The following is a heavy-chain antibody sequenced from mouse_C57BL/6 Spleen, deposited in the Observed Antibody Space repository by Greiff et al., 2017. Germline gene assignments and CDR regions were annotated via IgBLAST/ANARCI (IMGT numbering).Heavy chain of an antibody. CDR2: IWRGGST. CDR3: AKNYGSSYGYWYFDV. CDR1: GFSLTSSG. V-gene: IGHV2-5*01. D-gene: IGHD1-1*01. J-gene: IGHJ1*03. Sequence: VQLQESGPGLVQPSQSLSITCTVSGFSLTSSGVHWVRQSPGKGLEWLGVIWRGGSTDYNAAFMSRLSITKDNSKSQVFFKMNSLQADDTAIYYCAKNYGSSYGYWYFDVWGTGTTVTVSS.